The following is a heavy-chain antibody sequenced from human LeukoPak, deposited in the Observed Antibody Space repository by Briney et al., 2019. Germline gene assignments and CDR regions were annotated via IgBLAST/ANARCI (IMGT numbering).Heavy chain of an antibody. CDR3: AELGITMIGGV. Sequence: PGGSLRLSCAASGFTFDDYGMSWVRQAPGKGLEWVANIKQDGSVKYYVDSVKGRFTISRDNSKNSLYLQMNSLRAEDTAVYYCAELGITMIGGVWGKGTTVTISS. D-gene: IGHD3-10*02. CDR1: GFTFDDYG. V-gene: IGHV3-7*01. J-gene: IGHJ6*04. CDR2: IKQDGSVK.